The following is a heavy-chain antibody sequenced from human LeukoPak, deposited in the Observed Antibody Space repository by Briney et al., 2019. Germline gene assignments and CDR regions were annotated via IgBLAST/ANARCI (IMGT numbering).Heavy chain of an antibody. D-gene: IGHD6-13*01. CDR2: SYHSGST. J-gene: IGHJ4*02. Sequence: SETLSLTCAVSGYSISSCYYWGWIRQPPGKGLEWTGRSYHSGSTYYNPSLKSRVTISGDTSKNQFSLKLSSVTAADTAVYYCARVDSSSWPSFDYWGQGTLVTVSS. CDR3: ARVDSSSWPSFDY. CDR1: GYSISSCYY. V-gene: IGHV4-38-2*01.